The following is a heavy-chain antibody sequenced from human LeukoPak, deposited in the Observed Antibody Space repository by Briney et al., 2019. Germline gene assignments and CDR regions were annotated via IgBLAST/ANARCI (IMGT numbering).Heavy chain of an antibody. D-gene: IGHD3-22*01. J-gene: IGHJ4*02. CDR3: ASKAYYDSSGSSYYFDY. CDR1: GGTFSSYA. CDR2: IIPIFGTA. V-gene: IGHV1-69*01. Sequence: ASVKVSCKASGGTFSSYAISWVRQPPGQGLEWMGGIIPIFGTANYAQKFQGRVTITAVESTSTDYMELSSLRSEDTAVYYCASKAYYDSSGSSYYFDYWGQGTLVTVSS.